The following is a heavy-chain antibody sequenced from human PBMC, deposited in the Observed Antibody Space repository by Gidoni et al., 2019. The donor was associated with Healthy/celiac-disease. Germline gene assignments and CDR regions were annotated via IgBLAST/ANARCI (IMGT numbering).Heavy chain of an antibody. CDR2: TYYRSKWYN. J-gene: IGHJ3*02. CDR3: AREGGIQLWLRGDAFDI. CDR1: GDSVSRNSAA. V-gene: IGHV6-1*01. D-gene: IGHD5-18*01. Sequence: QVQLQQSGPGLVKPSQTLSLTCAISGDSVSRNSAAWNWIRQSPSRGLEWLVRTYYRSKWYNDYAVSVKSRITINPDTSKNQFSLQLNSVTPEDTAVYYCAREGGIQLWLRGDAFDIWGQGTMVTVSS.